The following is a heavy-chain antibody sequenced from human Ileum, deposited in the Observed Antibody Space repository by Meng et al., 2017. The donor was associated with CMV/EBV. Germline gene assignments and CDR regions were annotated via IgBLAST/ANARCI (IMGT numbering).Heavy chain of an antibody. CDR1: GEPLNGFF. D-gene: IGHD5-24*01. Sequence: QVQVQQLGAGLLKPSETLSLTCAVSGEPLNGFFCSWIRQPPGRGLEWIGEVNNRGRTNYNPSLKSRLTISIDTSKRQLSLMVTSVTAADSAIYYCASGRLQFTPSALQHWGPGTLVTVSS. CDR3: ASGRLQFTPSALQH. V-gene: IGHV4-34*02. CDR2: VNNRGRT. J-gene: IGHJ1*01.